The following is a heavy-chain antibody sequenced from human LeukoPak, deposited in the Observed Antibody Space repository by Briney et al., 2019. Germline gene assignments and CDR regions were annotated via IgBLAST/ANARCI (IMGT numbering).Heavy chain of an antibody. V-gene: IGHV3-7*01. Sequence: GGSLRLSCAASGFTFSSYWMSWVRPAPGKGLEWVANIKQDGSEKYYVDSVKGRFTISRDNAKNSLYLQMNSLRAEDTAVYYCARDRHYYDSSGYYGVVYWGQGTLVTVSS. CDR3: ARDRHYYDSSGYYGVVY. J-gene: IGHJ4*02. CDR1: GFTFSSYW. D-gene: IGHD3-22*01. CDR2: IKQDGSEK.